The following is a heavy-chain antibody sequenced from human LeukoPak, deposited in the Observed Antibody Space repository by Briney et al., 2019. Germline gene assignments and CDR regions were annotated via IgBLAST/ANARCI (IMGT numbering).Heavy chain of an antibody. D-gene: IGHD3-10*01. Sequence: GGSLRLSCAASGFTFSDYYMSWIRQAPGKGLEWVSYISSSSSYTNYADSVKGRFTISRDNAKNSVYLQMNSLRADDTAVYYCAREGGYGSGRGWFDPWGQGTLVTVSS. CDR3: AREGGYGSGRGWFDP. V-gene: IGHV3-11*05. CDR1: GFTFSDYY. CDR2: ISSSSSYT. J-gene: IGHJ5*02.